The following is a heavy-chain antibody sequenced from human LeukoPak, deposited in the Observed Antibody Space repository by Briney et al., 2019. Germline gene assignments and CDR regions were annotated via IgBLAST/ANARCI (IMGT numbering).Heavy chain of an antibody. D-gene: IGHD3-10*01. V-gene: IGHV1-3*04. Sequence: ASVTVSCKASGYTFTSYAVHWVRQAPGQRPEWMGWMNIGKGNTKYSQNFQDRITIIRDTSANTVYMELSSLRSEDTAVYYCARSEILDYYYGSGRCFDYWGQGSLVTVSS. CDR1: GYTFTSYA. J-gene: IGHJ4*02. CDR2: MNIGKGNT. CDR3: ARSEILDYYYGSGRCFDY.